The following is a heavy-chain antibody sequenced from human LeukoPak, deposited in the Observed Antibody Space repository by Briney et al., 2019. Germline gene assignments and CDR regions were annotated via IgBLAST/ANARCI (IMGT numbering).Heavy chain of an antibody. D-gene: IGHD1-1*01. J-gene: IGHJ2*01. CDR1: GFMFSTYW. V-gene: IGHV3-7*01. CDR2: IRQDGSEK. CDR3: ARVRTEWYIDL. Sequence: GGSLGLSCTASGFMFSTYWMTWVRQAPGMGLEWVANIRQDGSEKFYADSVKGRFIISRDNAKNSLYLQLNSLRAEDTGVYYCARVRTEWYIDLWGRGTLVIVSS.